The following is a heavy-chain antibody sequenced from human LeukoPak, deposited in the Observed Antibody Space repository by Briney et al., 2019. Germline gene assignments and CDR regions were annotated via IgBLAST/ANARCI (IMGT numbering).Heavy chain of an antibody. J-gene: IGHJ4*02. CDR2: ISYDGINK. V-gene: IGHV3-30*03. CDR3: ARGRNVDTSMVNDY. D-gene: IGHD5-18*01. CDR1: GFTFSNYW. Sequence: GGSLRLSCAASGFTFSNYWMHWVRQAPGKGLEWVTVISYDGINKYYADSVKGRFTISRDNSKNTVYLQMNSLRGEDTAVYYCARGRNVDTSMVNDYWGQGTLVTVSS.